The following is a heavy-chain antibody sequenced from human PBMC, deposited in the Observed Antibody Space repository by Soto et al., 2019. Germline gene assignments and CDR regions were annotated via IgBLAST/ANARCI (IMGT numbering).Heavy chain of an antibody. CDR2: INPGGGST. CDR1: GYTFTNNY. CDR3: ARVTFCAGDCYSFDY. Sequence: QVQLVQSGAEARKPGASVKVSCKASGYTFTNNYIHWVRQAPGQGLEWMGIINPGGGSTNYAQKFQARVSMTRDTSTASVYMELSSLTSEDTAVYYCARVTFCAGDCYSFDYWGQGTLVTVSS. V-gene: IGHV1-46*01. J-gene: IGHJ4*02. D-gene: IGHD2-21*02.